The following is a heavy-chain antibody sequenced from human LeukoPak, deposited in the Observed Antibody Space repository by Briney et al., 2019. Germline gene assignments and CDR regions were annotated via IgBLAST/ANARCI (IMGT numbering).Heavy chain of an antibody. V-gene: IGHV4-59*01. J-gene: IGHJ3*02. D-gene: IGHD2-2*01. CDR2: IYYSGST. CDR3: ARDRCSSTSCSDDAFDI. Sequence: SETLSLTCTVSGGSISSYYWSWIRQPPGKGLEWIGYIYYSGSTNYNPSLKSRVTISVDTSKNQFSLKLSSVTAADTAVYYCARDRCSSTSCSDDAFDIWGQGTMVTVSS. CDR1: GGSISSYY.